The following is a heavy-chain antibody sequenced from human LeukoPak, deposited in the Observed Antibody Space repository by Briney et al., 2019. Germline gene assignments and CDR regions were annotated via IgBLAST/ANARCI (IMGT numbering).Heavy chain of an antibody. Sequence: ASVKVSCKASGYTFTGYYMHWVRQAPGLGLEWMGRINPNSGGTNYAQKFQGRVTMTRDTSISTAYMELSRLRSDDTAVYYCARESPRGITMVRGVDYWGQGTLVTVSS. V-gene: IGHV1-2*06. CDR2: INPNSGGT. CDR1: GYTFTGYY. J-gene: IGHJ4*02. CDR3: ARESPRGITMVRGVDY. D-gene: IGHD3-10*01.